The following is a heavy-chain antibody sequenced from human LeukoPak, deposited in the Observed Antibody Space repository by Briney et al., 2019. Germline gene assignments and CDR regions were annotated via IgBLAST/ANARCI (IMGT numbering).Heavy chain of an antibody. Sequence: GGSLRLSCAASGFTFSKFSMGWVRQAPGRGLEWVSAISASGDVTFYADSLRGRFTISRDNSKSTLYLQMNGLRAEDTAIFYCAKSLFTSATGTGRAFHIWGQGTRVTVSS. CDR3: AKSLFTSATGTGRAFHI. J-gene: IGHJ3*02. CDR2: ISASGDVT. D-gene: IGHD1-1*01. CDR1: GFTFSKFS. V-gene: IGHV3-23*01.